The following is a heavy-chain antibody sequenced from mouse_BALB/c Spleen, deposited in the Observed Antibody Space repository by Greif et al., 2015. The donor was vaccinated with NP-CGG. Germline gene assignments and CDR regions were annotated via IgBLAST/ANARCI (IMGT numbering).Heavy chain of an antibody. V-gene: IGHV1-7*01. D-gene: IGHD2-2*01. CDR1: GYTFTSYW. J-gene: IGHJ3*01. CDR3: ARREVTTAY. CDR2: INPSTGYT. Sequence: QVQLQQSGAELAKPGAPVKMSCKASGYTFTSYWMHWVKQRPGQGLEWIGYINPSTGYTEYNQKFKDKATLTADKSSSTAYMQLSSLTSEDSAVYYCARREVTTAYWGQGTLVTVSA.